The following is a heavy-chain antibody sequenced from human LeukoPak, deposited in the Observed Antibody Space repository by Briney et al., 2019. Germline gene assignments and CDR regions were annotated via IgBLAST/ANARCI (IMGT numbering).Heavy chain of an antibody. CDR3: ARDRVYSYGDSTYFDY. CDR2: IIPIFGTA. Sequence: SVKVSCKASGGTFSSYAISWVRQAPGQGLEWMGGIIPIFGTANYAQKCQGRVTSTADESTSTAYMELSRLRSEDTAVYYCARDRVYSYGDSTYFDYWGQGTLVTVSS. V-gene: IGHV1-69*13. D-gene: IGHD5-18*01. J-gene: IGHJ4*02. CDR1: GGTFSSYA.